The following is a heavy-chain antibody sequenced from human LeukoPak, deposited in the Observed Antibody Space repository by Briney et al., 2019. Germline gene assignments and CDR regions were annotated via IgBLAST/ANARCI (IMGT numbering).Heavy chain of an antibody. V-gene: IGHV4-59*12. Sequence: SETLSLTCSVSGGSINSDYWSWIRQPPGKGLEWIGYIYHSGHTHSNSYFKNRVSISIDTSKNQFSLQLSSVTAAGTAVYYCARGWRYFDYWGQGTLVTVSS. J-gene: IGHJ4*02. CDR2: IYHSGHT. CDR3: ARGWRYFDY. CDR1: GGSINSDY. D-gene: IGHD1-1*01.